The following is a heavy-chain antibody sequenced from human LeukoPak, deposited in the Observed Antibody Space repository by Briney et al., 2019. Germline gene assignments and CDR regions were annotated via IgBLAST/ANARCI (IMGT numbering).Heavy chain of an antibody. Sequence: PGGSLRLSCAASGFTFSRYAMHWVRQAPGKGLEGVAVVSDDGSNKYYADSVKGRFTVSRDNAKNSVYLQMNSLRAEDTAVYYCARVRQSPQIQLYYYYMDVWGKGTTVTVSS. CDR2: VSDDGSNK. CDR3: ARVRQSPQIQLYYYYMDV. CDR1: GFTFSRYA. D-gene: IGHD1-1*01. V-gene: IGHV3-30*04. J-gene: IGHJ6*03.